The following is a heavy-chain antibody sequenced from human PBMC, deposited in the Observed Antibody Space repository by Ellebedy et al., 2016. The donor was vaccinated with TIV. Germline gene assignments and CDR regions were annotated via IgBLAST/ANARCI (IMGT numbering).Heavy chain of an antibody. D-gene: IGHD3-22*01. V-gene: IGHV3-23*01. CDR1: GFSFNSYA. CDR3: AKGRGGGSDSSAPRYYFDY. Sequence: PGGSLRLSCGASGFSFNSYAMSWVRQAPGKGLEWVSTISNTGSRTYYADPVEGRFIISRDNSKRTLFLQMNSRRAEDTALYYCAKGRGGGSDSSAPRYYFDYWGLGTLVTVSS. CDR2: ISNTGSRT. J-gene: IGHJ4*02.